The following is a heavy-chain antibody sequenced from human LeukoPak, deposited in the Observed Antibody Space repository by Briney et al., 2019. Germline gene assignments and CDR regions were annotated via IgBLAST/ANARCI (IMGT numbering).Heavy chain of an antibody. CDR1: GGSISSGGYY. J-gene: IGHJ6*03. CDR3: ARVVRQAYQLLPQINYYYYMTS. Sequence: PSETLSLTCTVPGGSISSGGYYWSWIRQHPGKGLEWIGYIYYSGSTYYNPSLKSRVTISVDTSKNQFSLKLSSVTAADTAVYYCARVVRQAYQLLPQINYYYYMTSGAKGPRSPSP. CDR2: IYYSGST. D-gene: IGHD2-2*01. V-gene: IGHV4-31*03.